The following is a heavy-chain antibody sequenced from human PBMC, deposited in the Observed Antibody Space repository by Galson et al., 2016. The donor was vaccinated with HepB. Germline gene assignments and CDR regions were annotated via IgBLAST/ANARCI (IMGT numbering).Heavy chain of an antibody. V-gene: IGHV3-33*06. Sequence: SLRLSCAASGFTISSYGMHWVRQAPGKGLEWVAVIWYDGSNKYYADSVKGRFTISRDNPKNTLHLQMNSLRSEDTAGYYCAKNDILAGYSAFDYWGQGTLVTVSS. D-gene: IGHD3-9*01. CDR1: GFTISSYG. CDR2: IWYDGSNK. J-gene: IGHJ4*02. CDR3: AKNDILAGYSAFDY.